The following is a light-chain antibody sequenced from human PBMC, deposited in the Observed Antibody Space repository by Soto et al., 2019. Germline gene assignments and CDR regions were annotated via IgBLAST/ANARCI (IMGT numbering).Light chain of an antibody. J-gene: IGLJ3*02. Sequence: QSVLTQPPSVSAAPGQKVTISCSGGSSNIGSNYVSWYQQLPGTAPKLLIYENNKRPSGIPDRFSGSKSGTSATLGITGLQTGDEADYYCGTWDSSLSVVVFGGGTKLTV. CDR3: GTWDSSLSVVV. CDR1: SSNIGSNY. CDR2: ENN. V-gene: IGLV1-51*02.